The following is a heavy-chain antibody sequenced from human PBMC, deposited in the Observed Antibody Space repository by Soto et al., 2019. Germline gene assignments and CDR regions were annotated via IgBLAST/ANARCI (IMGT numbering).Heavy chain of an antibody. J-gene: IGHJ4*02. V-gene: IGHV1-46*01. CDR1: GYTFTDFY. D-gene: IGHD5-18*01. CDR3: ARGPNPWYSYGFPYDY. Sequence: QVQLVQSGAEVKKPGASLKVSCKAFGYTFTDFYIHWLRQSPGQGLEWMGWLNPNSGGSTSYAQKFQGRVTMTRDTSTSTVYMELSSLRSEDTAVYYCARGPNPWYSYGFPYDYWGQGTLVTVSS. CDR2: LNPNSGGST.